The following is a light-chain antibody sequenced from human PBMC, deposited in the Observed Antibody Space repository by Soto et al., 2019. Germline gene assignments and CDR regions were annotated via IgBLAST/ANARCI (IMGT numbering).Light chain of an antibody. CDR2: DAS. CDR3: QQRSNWPRT. J-gene: IGKJ1*01. V-gene: IGKV3-11*01. CDR1: QSVSSY. Sequence: EIVLTQSPATLSLSPGERATLSCRASQSVSSYLAWYQQKPGQAPRLLIYDASNRATGIPARFSGSGSGTDFTLTSGSLEPEDFAVYYCQQRSNWPRTFGQGTKVEIK.